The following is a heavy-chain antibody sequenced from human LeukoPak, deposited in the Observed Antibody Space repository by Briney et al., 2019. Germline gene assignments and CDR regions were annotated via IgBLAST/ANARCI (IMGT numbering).Heavy chain of an antibody. CDR2: ISAYNGNT. CDR1: GYTFTSYG. CDR3: ARGKNYYDSSGYYWGTFDY. Sequence: ASVKLSCKASGYTFTSYGISWVRQAPGQGLEWMGWISAYNGNTNYAQKLQGRVTMTTDTSTSTAYMELRSLRSDGTAVYYCARGKNYYDSSGYYWGTFDYWGQGTLVTVSS. V-gene: IGHV1-18*01. J-gene: IGHJ4*02. D-gene: IGHD3-22*01.